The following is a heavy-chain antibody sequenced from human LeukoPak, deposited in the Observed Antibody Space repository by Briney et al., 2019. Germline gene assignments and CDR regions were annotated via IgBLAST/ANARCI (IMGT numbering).Heavy chain of an antibody. J-gene: IGHJ5*02. CDR3: ARGHCSGGKCYGWIDP. CDR1: GYSISSGYY. D-gene: IGHD2-15*01. CDR2: IYHSGST. Sequence: SETLSLTCAVSGYSISSGYYWGWIRQPPGKGLEWIGSIYHSGSTYYNPSLKSRVTISVDTSKNQFSLKLSSVTAADTAVYYCARGHCSGGKCYGWIDPWGQGTLLTVSS. V-gene: IGHV4-38-2*01.